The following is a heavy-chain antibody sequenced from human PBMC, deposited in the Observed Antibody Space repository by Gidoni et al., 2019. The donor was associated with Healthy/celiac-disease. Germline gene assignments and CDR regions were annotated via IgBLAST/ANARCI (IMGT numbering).Heavy chain of an antibody. CDR1: GSTFTVYS. V-gene: IGHV1-2*02. CDR3: ARAKDIVVVVAAKPAYGMDV. D-gene: IGHD2-15*01. J-gene: IGHJ6*02. Sequence: QVQLVQSGAEVTKPGASVKVSCKASGSTFTVYSMPWVRQAPGQGLAWMVWINPNRGGTNYEQKVQGRVSRTRDTSNSTAYMELSRLRADDTALYYCARAKDIVVVVAAKPAYGMDVWGQGTTVTVSS. CDR2: INPNRGGT.